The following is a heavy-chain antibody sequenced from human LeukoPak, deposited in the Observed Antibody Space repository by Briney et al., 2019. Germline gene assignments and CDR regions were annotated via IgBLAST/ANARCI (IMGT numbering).Heavy chain of an antibody. D-gene: IGHD5-18*01. CDR2: IYYSGST. J-gene: IGHJ4*02. V-gene: IGHV4-39*07. CDR3: ASTPPGYSYGYGTGDY. Sequence: SETLSLTCTVSGGSISSSSYYWGWIRQPPGKGLEWIGSIYYSGSTYYNPSLKSRVTISVDTSKNQFSLKLSSVTAADTAVYYCASTPPGYSYGYGTGDYWGQGTLVTVSS. CDR1: GGSISSSSYY.